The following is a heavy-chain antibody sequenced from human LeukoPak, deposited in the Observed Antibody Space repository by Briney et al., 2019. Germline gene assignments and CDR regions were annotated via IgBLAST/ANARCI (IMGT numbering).Heavy chain of an antibody. CDR2: IYPGDSDT. D-gene: IGHD3-22*01. Sequence: GESLKISCKGSGYIFTSYWIGWVRQMPGKGLEWMGIIYPGDSDTRYRPSCKGQITISADKYISAAYLQWRSLKPSDTAMFYCARQPDSSGSPLYWGQGTLVSVSS. CDR3: ARQPDSSGSPLY. CDR1: GYIFTSYW. V-gene: IGHV5-51*01. J-gene: IGHJ4*02.